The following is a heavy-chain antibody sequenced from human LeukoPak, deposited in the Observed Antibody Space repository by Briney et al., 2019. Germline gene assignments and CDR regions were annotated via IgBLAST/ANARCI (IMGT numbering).Heavy chain of an antibody. CDR2: INPNSGGT. J-gene: IGHJ4*02. CDR1: GYTFTGSY. V-gene: IGHV1-2*02. D-gene: IGHD5-12*01. Sequence: ASVKVSCKASGYTFTGSYMHWVRQAPGQGLEWMGWINPNSGGTNYAQKFQGRVTMTRDTSISTAYMELSRLRSDDTAVYYCAREYSGYDPDDYWGQGTLVTVSS. CDR3: AREYSGYDPDDY.